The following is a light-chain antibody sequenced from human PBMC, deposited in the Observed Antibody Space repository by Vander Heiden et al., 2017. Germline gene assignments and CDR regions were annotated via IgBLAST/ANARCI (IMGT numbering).Light chain of an antibody. V-gene: IGKV1-39*01. CDR3: QQSYSTLT. Sequence: DIQMTQSPSSLSASVGDRVTITCRASQSISSYLNWYQQKPGKAPKLLIYAASRWQSGVPSRFSGSGSGTDFTLTSSRRQPEDFATYYCQQSYSTLTFGGGTKVEIK. CDR1: QSISSY. J-gene: IGKJ4*01. CDR2: AAS.